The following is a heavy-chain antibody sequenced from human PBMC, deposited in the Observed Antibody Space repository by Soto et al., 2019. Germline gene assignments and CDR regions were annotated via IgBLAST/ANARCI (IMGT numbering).Heavy chain of an antibody. Sequence: EVQLVESGGGLVQPGGSLRLSCAASGIIFTNYWMHWVRQAPGKGLVWVSRIDNDGSGTSYADSVKGRFTSSRDNAKNTLYLQMKSLRAEDTAGYYGTTVFEYWGQGTLVTVSS. V-gene: IGHV3-74*01. CDR1: GIIFTNYW. CDR3: TTVFEY. CDR2: IDNDGSGT. J-gene: IGHJ4*02.